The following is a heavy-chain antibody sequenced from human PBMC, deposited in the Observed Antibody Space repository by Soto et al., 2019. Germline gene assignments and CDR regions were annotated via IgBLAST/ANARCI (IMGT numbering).Heavy chain of an antibody. CDR3: ARYGAWAPLD. Sequence: QLQLQESGPGLVKPSETLSLTCTVSGDSISSSHHYWAWVRQPPGKGLEWIVSTYDRGSTFYSPSLRGRVTTSVDTSTNQLALKLKSVTAADTAVYFCARYGAWAPLDWGQGTLVTVSS. CDR1: GDSISSSHHY. D-gene: IGHD3-10*01. J-gene: IGHJ4*02. V-gene: IGHV4-39*01. CDR2: TYDRGST.